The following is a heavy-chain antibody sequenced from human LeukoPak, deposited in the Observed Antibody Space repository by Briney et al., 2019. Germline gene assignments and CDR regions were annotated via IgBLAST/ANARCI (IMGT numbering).Heavy chain of an antibody. J-gene: IGHJ4*02. CDR1: GFTFSSFW. CDR2: INQDGSEK. V-gene: IGHV3-7*01. D-gene: IGHD5-12*01. CDR3: ARDGGVSGYDLLDY. Sequence: GGSLRLSCAASGFTFSSFWMTWVRQAPGRGLEWVTNINQDGSEKYYVDSVKGRFTISRDNAKNSVYLQMNSLRAEDTAVYYCARDGGVSGYDLLDYWGQGTLVTVSS.